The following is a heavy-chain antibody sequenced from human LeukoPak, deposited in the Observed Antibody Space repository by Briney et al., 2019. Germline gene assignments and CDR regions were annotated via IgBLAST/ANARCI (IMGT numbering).Heavy chain of an antibody. D-gene: IGHD4-17*01. V-gene: IGHV3-9*01. J-gene: IGHJ4*02. CDR2: ISWNSGSI. Sequence: GGSPRLSCAASGFTFDDYAMHWVRQAPGKGLEWVSGISWNSGSIGYADSVKGRFTISRDNAKNSLYLQMNSLRAEDTALYYCAKDDYGDYGILDYWGQGTLVTVSS. CDR1: GFTFDDYA. CDR3: AKDDYGDYGILDY.